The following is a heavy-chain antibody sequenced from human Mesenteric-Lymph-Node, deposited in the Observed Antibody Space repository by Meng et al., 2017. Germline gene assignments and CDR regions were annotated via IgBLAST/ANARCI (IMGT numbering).Heavy chain of an antibody. CDR3: ARGPTEHSFDY. CDR2: INHGGST. CDR1: GGSFSDYY. D-gene: IGHD3-3*02. J-gene: IGHJ4*02. Sequence: QVQRQQGGAGLVKPSETLSLTGAVYGGSFSDYYWGWIRRPPGKGLEWIGEINHGGSTNYNPSLKSRVTISVDTSKNQLSLRLSSMTAADTAVYYCARGPTEHSFDYWGQGTLVTVSS. V-gene: IGHV4-34*01.